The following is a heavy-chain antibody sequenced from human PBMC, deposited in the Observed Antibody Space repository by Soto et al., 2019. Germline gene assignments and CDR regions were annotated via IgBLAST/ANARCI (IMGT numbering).Heavy chain of an antibody. J-gene: IGHJ5*02. V-gene: IGHV1-24*01. CDR2: FDPEDGET. CDR3: ATLSYYYGSGNNWFDP. Sequence: QVQLVQSGAEVKKPGASVKVSCKVSGYTLTELSMHWVRQAPGKGLEWMGGFDPEDGETIYAQKFQGRVTMTEDSSTDTAYMERSSLRSEDTAVYYCATLSYYYGSGNNWFDPWGQGSLVTVSS. D-gene: IGHD3-10*01. CDR1: GYTLTELS.